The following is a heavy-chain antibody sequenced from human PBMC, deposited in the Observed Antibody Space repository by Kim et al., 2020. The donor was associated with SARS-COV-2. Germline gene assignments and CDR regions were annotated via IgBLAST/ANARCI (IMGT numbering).Heavy chain of an antibody. Sequence: GGSLRLSCAVSGFTVSSNYMSWVRQAPGKGLEWVSVIYSGGSTYYADSVKGRFTISRHNSKNTLYLQMNSLRAEDTAVYYCARGYSSGWSYYFDYWGQGTLVPVSS. CDR3: ARGYSSGWSYYFDY. J-gene: IGHJ4*02. CDR2: IYSGGST. V-gene: IGHV3-53*04. D-gene: IGHD6-19*01. CDR1: GFTVSSNY.